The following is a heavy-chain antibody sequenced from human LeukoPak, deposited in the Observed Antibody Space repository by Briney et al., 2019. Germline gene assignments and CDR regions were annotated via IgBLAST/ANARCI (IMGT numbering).Heavy chain of an antibody. CDR2: ISYDGSNK. D-gene: IGHD5-18*01. J-gene: IGHJ4*02. CDR1: GFTFSSYS. CDR3: ARDRRNSYELNY. Sequence: PGGSLRLSCAASGFTFSSYSMNWVRQAPGKGLEWVAVISYDGSNKYYADSVKGRFTISRDNSKNTLYLQMNSLRAEDTAVYYCARDRRNSYELNYWGQGTLVTVSS. V-gene: IGHV3-30*03.